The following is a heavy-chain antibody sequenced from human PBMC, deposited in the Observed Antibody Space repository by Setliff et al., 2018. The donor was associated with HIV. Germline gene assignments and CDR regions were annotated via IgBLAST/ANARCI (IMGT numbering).Heavy chain of an antibody. CDR3: VRDQLRVPERWDFDF. CDR2: INTGNGNT. V-gene: IGHV1-3*04. Sequence: ASVKVSCKASGYNFTSYAMHWVRQAPGQRLEWMGWINTGNGNTKYSQRFQGRVTITRDTSASTAYMELSSLRVEDTALYYCVRDQLRVPERWDFDFWGQGTLVTVSS. D-gene: IGHD1-26*01. CDR1: GYNFTSYA. J-gene: IGHJ4*02.